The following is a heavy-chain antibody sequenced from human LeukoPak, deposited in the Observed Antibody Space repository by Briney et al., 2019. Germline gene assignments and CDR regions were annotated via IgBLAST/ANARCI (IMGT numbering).Heavy chain of an antibody. CDR2: ISDDGSHL. CDR1: GFTFSNYA. V-gene: IGHV3-30*04. CDR3: ARDPSNSGSYYVLDY. Sequence: GRSLRLSCAASGFTFSNYAMHWVRQAPGKGLEWVAVISDDGSHLYYADSVKGRFTVSRDNSKNTLYVQMNSLRAEDTAVYYCARDPSNSGSYYVLDYWGQGTLVTVPS. D-gene: IGHD1-26*01. J-gene: IGHJ4*02.